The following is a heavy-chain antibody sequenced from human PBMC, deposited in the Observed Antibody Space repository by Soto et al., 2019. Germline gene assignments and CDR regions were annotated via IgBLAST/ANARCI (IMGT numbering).Heavy chain of an antibody. J-gene: IGHJ5*02. CDR3: VRDGAKTLRDWFDP. CDR1: GASISGFY. D-gene: IGHD1-26*01. CDR2: IYATGTT. V-gene: IGHV4-4*07. Sequence: KSSETLSLTCTVSGASISGFYWSWIRKSAGKGLEWIGRIYATGTTDYNPSLKSRVMMSVDTSKKQFSLKLRSVTAADTAVYYCVRDGAKTLRDWFDPWGQGISVTVSS.